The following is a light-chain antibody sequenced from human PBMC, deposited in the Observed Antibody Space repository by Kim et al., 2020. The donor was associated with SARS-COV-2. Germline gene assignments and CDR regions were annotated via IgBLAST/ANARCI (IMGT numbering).Light chain of an antibody. V-gene: IGLV2-23*02. CDR2: ELI. Sequence: LSQPASVSGSPGQSITISCTGTNSDVGSYNLVSWYQQHPGKAPKLMIYELIKRPSGVSNRFSGSKSGNTASLTISGLQAEDEADYYCCAYAGSSTLVFGGGTQLTVL. CDR1: NSDVGSYNL. CDR3: CAYAGSSTLV. J-gene: IGLJ3*02.